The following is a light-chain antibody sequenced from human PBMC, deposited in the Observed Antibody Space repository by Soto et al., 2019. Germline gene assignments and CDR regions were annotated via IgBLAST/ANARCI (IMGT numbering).Light chain of an antibody. CDR2: AAS. CDR1: GGISSW. Sequence: DIQMTQSPSSVSASVGDRFTITCRTSGGISSWLAWYQQKPGKAPKLLIYAASSLQSGVPSRFSGSGSGTDFTLTISSLQPEDFATYYCQQANSFPPFTFGPGTKVDIK. J-gene: IGKJ3*01. V-gene: IGKV1D-12*01. CDR3: QQANSFPPFT.